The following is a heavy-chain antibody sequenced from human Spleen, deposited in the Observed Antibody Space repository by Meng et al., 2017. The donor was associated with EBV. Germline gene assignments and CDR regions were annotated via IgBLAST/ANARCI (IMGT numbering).Heavy chain of an antibody. CDR1: GYRFTSYG. CDR2: ISAYNGNR. Sequence: QVQLVQFGAEVKKPGASVKISCKASGYRFTSYGISWVRQAPRQGLEWMGWISAYNGNRNYGQKLQGRVTMTTDTSTSTAYMELRSLRSDDTAVYYCARDLEDGDFDYWGQGTLVTVSS. V-gene: IGHV1-18*01. J-gene: IGHJ4*02. D-gene: IGHD5-24*01. CDR3: ARDLEDGDFDY.